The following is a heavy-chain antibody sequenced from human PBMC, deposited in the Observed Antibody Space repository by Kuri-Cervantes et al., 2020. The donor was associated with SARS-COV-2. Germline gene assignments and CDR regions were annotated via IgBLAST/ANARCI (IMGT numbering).Heavy chain of an antibody. J-gene: IGHJ4*02. V-gene: IGHV1-2*04. Sequence: GGSLRLSCKASGYTFTGYYIHWVRQAPGQGLEWMGWINPNSGGTNYAQKFQGWVTMTRDTSISTAYMELSRLRSDDTAVYYCARETYLYSSGWFSNFDYWGQGTLVTVSS. D-gene: IGHD6-19*01. CDR1: GYTFTGYY. CDR3: ARETYLYSSGWFSNFDY. CDR2: INPNSGGT.